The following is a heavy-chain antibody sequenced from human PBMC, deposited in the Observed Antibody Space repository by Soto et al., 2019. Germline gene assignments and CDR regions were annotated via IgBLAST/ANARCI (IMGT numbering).Heavy chain of an antibody. CDR3: ASGSYSYDTRGYYHY. CDR1: GGSISSGDYY. Sequence: QVQLQESGPGLVKPSQTLSLTCTVSGGSISSGDYYWSWIRQPPGKGLEWIGYIYDSGSTYYNPSLSRRVTISVDTSMNHFSMNLSSVTAADTAVYYCASGSYSYDTRGYYHYWGPGTLVTVSS. CDR2: IYDSGST. J-gene: IGHJ4*02. V-gene: IGHV4-30-4*01. D-gene: IGHD3-22*01.